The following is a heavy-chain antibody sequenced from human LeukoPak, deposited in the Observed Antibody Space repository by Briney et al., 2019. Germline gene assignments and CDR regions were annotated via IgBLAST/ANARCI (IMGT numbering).Heavy chain of an antibody. J-gene: IGHJ4*02. V-gene: IGHV1-2*06. CDR3: TRDLTTSGPIGI. CDR1: GYTFTDYA. D-gene: IGHD3-9*01. Sequence: ASVKVSCKASGYTFTDYAIHWARQAPGQGLEWMGRIDPNSGDTHYPQAFQGRVTVTRDRSITTAYMELTRLTSDDTAIYFCTRDLTTSGPIGIWGQGTLVTVST. CDR2: IDPNSGDT.